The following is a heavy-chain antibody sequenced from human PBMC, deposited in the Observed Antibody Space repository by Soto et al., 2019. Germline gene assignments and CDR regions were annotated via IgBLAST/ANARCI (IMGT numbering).Heavy chain of an antibody. CDR2: TYHSGST. Sequence: SETLSLTCAVSGGSISSGGYSWSWIRQPPGKGLEWIGYTYHSGSTYYNPSLKSRVTISVDRSKNQFSLKLSSVTAADTAVYYCARERTSDYYYYGMDVWGQGTTVTVSS. J-gene: IGHJ6*02. D-gene: IGHD3-16*01. V-gene: IGHV4-30-2*01. CDR3: ARERTSDYYYYGMDV. CDR1: GGSISSGGYS.